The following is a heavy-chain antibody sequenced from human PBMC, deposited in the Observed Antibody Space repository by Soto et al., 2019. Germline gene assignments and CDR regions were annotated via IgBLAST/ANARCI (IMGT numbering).Heavy chain of an antibody. J-gene: IGHJ4*02. CDR3: ARQGSN. Sequence: SETLSLTCNVSGVSISDTSYYWGWIRQPPGKGLEWIGTIYFNGNTFYNPSLKSRLTISVDTSKNQISLRLTSVTDADTAIYYCARQGSNWGQGTLVTVSS. CDR2: IYFNGNT. V-gene: IGHV4-39*01. CDR1: GVSISDTSYY.